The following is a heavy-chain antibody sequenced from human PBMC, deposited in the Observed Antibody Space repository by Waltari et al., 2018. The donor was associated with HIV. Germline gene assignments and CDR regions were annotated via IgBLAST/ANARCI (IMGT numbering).Heavy chain of an antibody. CDR1: GFTFSSYA. D-gene: IGHD3-22*01. J-gene: IGHJ4*02. CDR2: ISGSGGSI. Sequence: EVQLLESGGGLVQPGGSLRLSCAASGFTFSSYAMSWVRQAPGKGLEWVSAISGSGGSIYYADSVKGRFTISRDNSKNTLYLQMNSLRAEDTAVYYCAKDLTMIVVVIIGAFDYWGQGTLVTVSS. V-gene: IGHV3-23*01. CDR3: AKDLTMIVVVIIGAFDY.